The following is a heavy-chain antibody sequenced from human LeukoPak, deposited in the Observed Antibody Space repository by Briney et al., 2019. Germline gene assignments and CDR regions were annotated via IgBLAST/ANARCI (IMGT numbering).Heavy chain of an antibody. CDR2: IYTSGST. CDR3: ASDYYDSSGFGY. Sequence: PSETLSLTCTVSGGSISSYYWSWIRQPPGKGLEWIGYIYTSGSTNYNPSLKSRVTISVDTSKNQFSLKLSSVTAADTAVYYCASDYYDSSGFGYWGQGTLVTVSS. J-gene: IGHJ4*02. CDR1: GGSISSYY. V-gene: IGHV4-4*09. D-gene: IGHD3-22*01.